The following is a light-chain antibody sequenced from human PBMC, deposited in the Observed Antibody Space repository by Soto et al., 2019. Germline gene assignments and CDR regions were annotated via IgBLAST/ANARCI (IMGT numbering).Light chain of an antibody. CDR3: QQYNSHRT. CDR1: QDINDY. CDR2: DAS. J-gene: IGKJ1*01. V-gene: IGKV1-5*01. Sequence: DIQMTQSPSTLSASVGDRVTITCRASQDINDYLAWYQQKPGKSPNVLIYDASTLESGVPSRFSGSGSGTQFNFTISGLQPDDFVIYFCQQYNSHRTFGQGTKVDIK.